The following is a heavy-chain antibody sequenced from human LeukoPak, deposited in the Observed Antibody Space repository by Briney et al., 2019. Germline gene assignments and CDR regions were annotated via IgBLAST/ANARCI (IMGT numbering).Heavy chain of an antibody. V-gene: IGHV3-21*01. CDR1: GFTFSSYS. CDR2: ISSSSSYI. D-gene: IGHD1-26*01. J-gene: IGHJ4*02. CDR3: ARDLLGWELHYFDY. Sequence: GESLRLSCAASGFTFSSYSMNWVRQAPGKALEWISSISSSSSYIYYADSVKGRFTISRDNAKNSLYLQMNSLRAEDTAVYYCARDLLGWELHYFDYWGQGTLVTVSS.